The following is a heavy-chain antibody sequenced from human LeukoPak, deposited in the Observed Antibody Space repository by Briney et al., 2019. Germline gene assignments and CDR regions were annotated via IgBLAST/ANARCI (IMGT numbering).Heavy chain of an antibody. Sequence: GGSLRLSCAASGFTFSSYSMNWVRQAPGKGLEWVSVIYSGGSTYYADSVKGRFTISRDNSKNTLYLQMNSLRAEDTAVYYCAGTYCSGGSCYGAFDYWGQGTLVTVSS. CDR3: AGTYCSGGSCYGAFDY. D-gene: IGHD2-15*01. CDR1: GFTFSSYS. V-gene: IGHV3-66*01. J-gene: IGHJ4*02. CDR2: IYSGGST.